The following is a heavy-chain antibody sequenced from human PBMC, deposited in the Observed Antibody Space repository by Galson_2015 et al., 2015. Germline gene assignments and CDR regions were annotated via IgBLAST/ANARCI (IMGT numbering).Heavy chain of an antibody. Sequence: SLRLSCAASGFTSSSYAMHWVRQAPGKGLEWVAVISYDGSNKYYADSVKGRFTISRDNSKNTLYLQMNSLRAEDTAVYYCARGYVVVVADRSPIDYWGQGTLVTVSS. J-gene: IGHJ4*02. V-gene: IGHV3-30-3*01. CDR2: ISYDGSNK. D-gene: IGHD2-15*01. CDR3: ARGYVVVVADRSPIDY. CDR1: GFTSSSYA.